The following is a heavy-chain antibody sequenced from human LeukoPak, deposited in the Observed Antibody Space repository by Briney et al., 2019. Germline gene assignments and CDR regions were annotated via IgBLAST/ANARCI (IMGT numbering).Heavy chain of an antibody. CDR3: ARDGTRVFIAAPRILFDY. D-gene: IGHD6-6*01. CDR1: GYTFTSYI. Sequence: RGSLRLSCAASGYTFTSYIMYWVRQAPGEGLEWVSSISGSSSYIYYAHSVKGRVTISRDNAQNPMYLQMSSLRAEDTAVYDCARDGTRVFIAAPRILFDYWGEGTLVTVSS. CDR2: ISGSSSYI. J-gene: IGHJ4*02. V-gene: IGHV3-21*01.